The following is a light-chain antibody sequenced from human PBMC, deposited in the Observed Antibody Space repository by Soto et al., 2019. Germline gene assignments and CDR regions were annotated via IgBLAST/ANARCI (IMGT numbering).Light chain of an antibody. CDR3: CSYTSSSPYV. Sequence: QSVLTQPASVSGSPGQSITISCTGTSSDLGGYNFVSWYQHQPGKAPKLMIYQVSNRPSGVSNRFSGSKSGNTASLTISGLQAEDEADYYCCSYTSSSPYVFGTGTKVTVL. CDR2: QVS. J-gene: IGLJ1*01. V-gene: IGLV2-14*01. CDR1: SSDLGGYNF.